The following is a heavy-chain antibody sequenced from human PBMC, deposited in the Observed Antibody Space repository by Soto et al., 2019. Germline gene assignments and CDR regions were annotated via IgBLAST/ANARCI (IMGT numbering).Heavy chain of an antibody. D-gene: IGHD2-8*01. CDR3: ARDRNGGMDV. J-gene: IGHJ6*02. CDR1: GFTFSSYG. CDR2: ICSSGSNI. Sequence: GGSLRLSCASSGFTFSSYGMHWVRQAPGKGLEWVSDICSSGSNIYYADSVKGRFTISRDNSKNSLYLQMNSLRDEDTAVYYCARDRNGGMDVWGQGTTVTVSS. V-gene: IGHV3-48*02.